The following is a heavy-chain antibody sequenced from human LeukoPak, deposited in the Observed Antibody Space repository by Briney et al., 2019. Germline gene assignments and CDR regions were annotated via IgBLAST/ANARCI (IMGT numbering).Heavy chain of an antibody. CDR1: GYTFTSYG. Sequence: ASVKLSCKASGYTFTSYGISWGRQAPGQGLEWMGWISAYNGNTNYAQKLQGRVTMTTDTSTSTAYMELRSLRSDDTAVYYCARDRVFEYSSSRADYFDYWGQGTLVTVSS. V-gene: IGHV1-18*01. CDR3: ARDRVFEYSSSRADYFDY. CDR2: ISAYNGNT. J-gene: IGHJ4*02. D-gene: IGHD6-6*01.